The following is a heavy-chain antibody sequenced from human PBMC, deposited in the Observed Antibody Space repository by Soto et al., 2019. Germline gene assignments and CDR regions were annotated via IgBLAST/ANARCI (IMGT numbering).Heavy chain of an antibody. Sequence: QVQLVQSGAEVKKPGSSVKVSCKASGGTFSSYAISWVRQAPGQGLEWMGGIIPIFGTANYAQKFQGRVTTTADESTSTAYMEPSSLRSEDTAVYYCYQSNPRYCSCGSCWDPTPPLSDSFDIWGQGTMVTVSS. CDR3: YQSNPRYCSCGSCWDPTPPLSDSFDI. CDR1: GGTFSSYA. D-gene: IGHD2-15*01. J-gene: IGHJ3*02. V-gene: IGHV1-69*01. CDR2: IIPIFGTA.